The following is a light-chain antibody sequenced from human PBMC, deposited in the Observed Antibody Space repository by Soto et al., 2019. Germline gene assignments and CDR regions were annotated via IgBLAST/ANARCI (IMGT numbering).Light chain of an antibody. CDR1: QGIRNY. CDR3: QQRSNWPA. V-gene: IGKV3-11*01. J-gene: IGKJ1*01. CDR2: DAS. Sequence: EVVLTQSPATLSLSPGERATLSCRASQGIRNYLAWYQQKPGQAPRLLIYDASNRATGIPARFSGSGSGTDYTLTISSLEPEDVAVYYCQQRSNWPAFVQGTKVEIK.